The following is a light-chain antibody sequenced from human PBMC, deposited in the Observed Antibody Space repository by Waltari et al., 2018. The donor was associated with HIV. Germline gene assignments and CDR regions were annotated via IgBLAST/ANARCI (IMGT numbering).Light chain of an antibody. CDR2: DTT. CDR1: TGAVTSGHC. V-gene: IGLV7-46*01. Sequence: QAVVTQEPSLTVSPGGTVTLTCASRTGAVTSGHCPYWLQRRPGQAPTTLIYDTTNRHSWTPARFSGSLLGGKAALTLSGAQFEDEADYFCLLSFNGVVVFGGGTTLTVL. CDR3: LLSFNGVVV. J-gene: IGLJ2*01.